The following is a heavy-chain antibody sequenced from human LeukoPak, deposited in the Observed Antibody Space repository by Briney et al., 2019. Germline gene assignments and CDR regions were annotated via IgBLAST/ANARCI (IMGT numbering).Heavy chain of an antibody. CDR2: ISAYNGNT. J-gene: IGHJ5*02. Sequence: ASVKVSCKASGYTFTSYGISWVRQAPGQGIKWMGWISAYNGNTNYAQKLQGRVTMTTDTSTSTAYMELRSLRSDDTAVYYCARRNEDIVVVPAATGDWFDPWGQGTLVTVSS. CDR3: ARRNEDIVVVPAATGDWFDP. D-gene: IGHD2-2*01. CDR1: GYTFTSYG. V-gene: IGHV1-18*01.